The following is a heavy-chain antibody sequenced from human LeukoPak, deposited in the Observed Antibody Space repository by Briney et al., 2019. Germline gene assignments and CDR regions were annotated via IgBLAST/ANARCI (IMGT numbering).Heavy chain of an antibody. CDR1: QFNFNSYG. CDR3: AREVAAAGSFDY. Sequence: GGSLRLSCATSQFNFNSYGMTWVRQAPGKGLEWVSSISGSGGSTQYADSVQGRFTISRDNSKNTLYLQMNSLRAEDTAVYYCAREVAAAGSFDYWGQGTLVTVSS. J-gene: IGHJ4*02. V-gene: IGHV3-23*01. CDR2: ISGSGGST. D-gene: IGHD6-13*01.